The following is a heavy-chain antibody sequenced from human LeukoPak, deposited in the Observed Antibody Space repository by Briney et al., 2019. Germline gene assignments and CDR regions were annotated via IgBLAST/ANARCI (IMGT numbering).Heavy chain of an antibody. D-gene: IGHD6-19*01. CDR3: ARGSRRGGLVFGY. J-gene: IGHJ4*02. V-gene: IGHV1-69*06. CDR1: GGTFSSYA. CDR2: IIPIFGTA. Sequence: AASVKVSCKASGGTFSSYAISWVRQAPGQGLEWMGGIIPIFGTANYAQKFQGRVTITADKSTSTAYMELSSLRSEDTAVYYCARGSRRGGLVFGYWGQGTLVTVSS.